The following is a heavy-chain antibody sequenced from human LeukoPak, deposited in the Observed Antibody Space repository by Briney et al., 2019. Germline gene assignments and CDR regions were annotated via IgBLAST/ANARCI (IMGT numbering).Heavy chain of an antibody. J-gene: IGHJ4*02. CDR1: GGSVTSHY. CDR3: ARETYNFWSGYPDY. V-gene: IGHV4-59*02. Sequence: SETLSLTCNVSGGSVTSHYWSWIRQPPGKGLEWIGFIYYGGSTNYNHSLKSRVTMSLDTSKNQFSLKLTSVTAADTAVYYCARETYNFWSGYPDYWGQGALVTVSS. CDR2: IYYGGST. D-gene: IGHD3-3*01.